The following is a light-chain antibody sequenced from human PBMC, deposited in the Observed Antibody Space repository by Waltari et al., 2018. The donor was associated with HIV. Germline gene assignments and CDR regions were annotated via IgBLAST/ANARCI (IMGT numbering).Light chain of an antibody. Sequence: QSALNQPASVSGSPGQSITISCTGTRSDVGGYNIVSCYQQHTRKAPKFMIYEVSKRPSGVSNRFSGSKSGVTASLTVSVLQADDGATYCCCAYAGSTTYVIFGGGTKLTVL. CDR1: RSDVGGYNI. CDR2: EVS. V-gene: IGLV2-23*02. J-gene: IGLJ2*01. CDR3: CAYAGSTTYVI.